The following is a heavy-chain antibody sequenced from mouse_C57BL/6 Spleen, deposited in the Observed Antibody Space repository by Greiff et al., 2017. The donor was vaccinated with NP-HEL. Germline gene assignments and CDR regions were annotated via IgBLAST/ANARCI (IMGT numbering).Heavy chain of an antibody. D-gene: IGHD1-1*01. J-gene: IGHJ2*01. CDR2: IDPNSGGT. CDR3: ARSGAVYYYGSSYVYFDY. Sequence: QVQLKQSGAELVKPGASVKLSCKASGYTFTSYWMHWVKQRPGRGLEWIGRIDPNSGGTKYNEKFKSKATLTVDKPSSTAYMQLSSLTSEDSAVYYCARSGAVYYYGSSYVYFDYWGQGTTLTVSS. CDR1: GYTFTSYW. V-gene: IGHV1-72*01.